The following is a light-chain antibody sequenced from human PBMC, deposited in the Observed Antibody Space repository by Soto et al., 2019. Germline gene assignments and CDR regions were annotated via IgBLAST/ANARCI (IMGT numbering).Light chain of an antibody. V-gene: IGKV1-5*01. CDR3: QQYNTYPWT. J-gene: IGKJ1*01. CDR1: QSNNDL. CDR2: DAS. Sequence: DIQLTQSPSHLSSSVGDRVTNNCPAHQSNNDLLAWFHPKPGKAPKLLNYDASSLESGAPSRFSGSGYGTEFTLTISSLQPDDFATYYCQQYNTYPWTFGQGTKVEIK.